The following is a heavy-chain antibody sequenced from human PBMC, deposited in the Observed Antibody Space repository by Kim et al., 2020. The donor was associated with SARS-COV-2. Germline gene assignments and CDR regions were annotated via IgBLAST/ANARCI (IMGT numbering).Heavy chain of an antibody. CDR2: IRTIGGST. D-gene: IGHD2-21*02. CDR1: GFIFSSYS. Sequence: GGSLRLSCAASGFIFSSYSMHWVRQAPGKGLEYVASIRTIGGSTYYANSVKGRFTISRDNSKNRLDLQMGSLRAEDMAVYYCARGRCGGDCDSAYWYFDLWGRGTLVTVSS. V-gene: IGHV3-64*01. J-gene: IGHJ2*01. CDR3: ARGRCGGDCDSAYWYFDL.